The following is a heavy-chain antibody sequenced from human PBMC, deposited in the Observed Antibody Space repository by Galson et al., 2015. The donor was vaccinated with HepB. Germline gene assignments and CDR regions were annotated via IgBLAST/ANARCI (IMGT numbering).Heavy chain of an antibody. D-gene: IGHD3-22*01. CDR1: GDSFNTYA. CDR3: ARVPNHYDSSGYYYYGLDV. V-gene: IGHV1-69*13. J-gene: IGHJ6*02. Sequence: SVKVSCKASGDSFNTYAFSWVRQAPGQGLEWMGGIITIFGTPDYAQKFLGRVTISADESTSTAYMELSSLRSDDTAIYYCARVPNHYDSSGYYYYGLDVWGQGTTVIVSS. CDR2: IITIFGTP.